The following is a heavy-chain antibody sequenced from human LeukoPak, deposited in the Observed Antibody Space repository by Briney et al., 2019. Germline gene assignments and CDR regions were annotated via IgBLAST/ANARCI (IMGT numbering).Heavy chain of an antibody. V-gene: IGHV3-30-3*01. D-gene: IGHD3-10*01. J-gene: IGHJ4*02. CDR2: TSSDLNVK. CDR1: GFTFGDYA. Sequence: GGSLRLSCTVSGFTFGDYAMSWIRQAPGKGLEWVAVTSSDLNVKLYADSVKGRFTISRDNSRSTLYLQMNSLRPEDTAIYYCVREGYYGSGSPPSLYFDYWGQGTLVTVSS. CDR3: VREGYYGSGSPPSLYFDY.